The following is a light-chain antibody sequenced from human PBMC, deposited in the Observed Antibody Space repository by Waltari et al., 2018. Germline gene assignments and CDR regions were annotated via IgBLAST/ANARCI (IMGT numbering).Light chain of an antibody. CDR2: GAS. CDR3: QHYVRLPAT. CDR1: QSVSSA. Sequence: SCRASQSVSSALAWYQQKPGQAPRLLIYGASTRATGIPDRFSGCGSGTDFSLTISRLEPEDFAVYYCQHYVRLPATFGQGTKVEIK. J-gene: IGKJ1*01. V-gene: IGKV3-20*01.